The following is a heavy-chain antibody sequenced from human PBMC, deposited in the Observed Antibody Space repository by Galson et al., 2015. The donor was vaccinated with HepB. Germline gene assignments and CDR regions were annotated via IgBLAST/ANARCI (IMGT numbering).Heavy chain of an antibody. CDR1: GFTFSSYS. V-gene: IGHV3-48*02. CDR3: ARSQTIYCSSTSCYETNYSDY. CDR2: ISSSSSTI. Sequence: SLRLSCAASGFTFSSYSMNWVRQAPGKGLEWVSYISSSSSTIYYADSVKGRFTISRDNAKNSLYLQMNSLRDEDTAVYYCARSQTIYCSSTSCYETNYSDYWGQGTLVTVSS. D-gene: IGHD2-2*01. J-gene: IGHJ4*02.